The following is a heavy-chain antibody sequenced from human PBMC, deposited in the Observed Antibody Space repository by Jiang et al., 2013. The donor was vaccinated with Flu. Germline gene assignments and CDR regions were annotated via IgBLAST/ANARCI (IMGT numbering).Heavy chain of an antibody. CDR1: GFTVSTNH. CDR3: AGAGGYSS. J-gene: IGHJ5*02. CDR2: FDGNGNT. Sequence: QLLESGGGLIQPGGPVRLSCAVSGFTVSTNHVILGPARLQGRGLEWVSMFDGNGNTNYAESVRGRFTISRDNSQNTVYLHINSLRVEDTAVYYCAGAGGYSSWGQGTQVTVSS. V-gene: IGHV3-53*01. D-gene: IGHD5-18*01.